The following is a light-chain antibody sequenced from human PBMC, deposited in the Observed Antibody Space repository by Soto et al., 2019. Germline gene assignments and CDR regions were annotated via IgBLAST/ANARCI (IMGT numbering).Light chain of an antibody. Sequence: EIVLTQSPGTLSLSPGERATLSCRASQRITNNFVAWFQQKPGLAPRLLIHGASTRASGVPDRFSGGGFGTDFVLDISRLEPEEFAVYSCKQYCRTPFTFGQGTKLQIK. V-gene: IGKV3-20*01. CDR2: GAS. CDR3: KQYCRTPFT. J-gene: IGKJ2*01. CDR1: QRITNNF.